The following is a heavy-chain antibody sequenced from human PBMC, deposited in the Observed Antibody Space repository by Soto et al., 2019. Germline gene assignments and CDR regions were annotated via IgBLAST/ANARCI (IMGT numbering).Heavy chain of an antibody. D-gene: IGHD3-9*01. J-gene: IGHJ5*02. V-gene: IGHV4-59*08. CDR2: IYYSGST. CDR3: ARHDLYYDILTGYSPYNWFDP. Sequence: PSETLSLTCTVSGGSISSYYWSWIRQPPGKGLELIGYIYYSGSTNYNPSLKTRVTISVDTSKSQFSLKLSSVTAADTAVYYCARHDLYYDILTGYSPYNWFDPWGQGTLVTVSS. CDR1: GGSISSYY.